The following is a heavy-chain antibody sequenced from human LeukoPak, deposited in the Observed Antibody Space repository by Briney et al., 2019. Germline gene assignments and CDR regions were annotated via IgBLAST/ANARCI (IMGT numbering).Heavy chain of an antibody. CDR3: ARHLIRDTRFRHL. CDR1: GYSISSNC. V-gene: IGHV5-51*01. D-gene: IGHD2-15*01. J-gene: IGHJ4*02. CDR2: IYPRDSRT. Sequence: AESLQISCWGYGYSISSNCMTCLRQAPGKGLEWMGVIYPRDSRTTYSPSFQGQVTISADKSITTAYLQWSSLKASDTAMYYCARHLIRDTRFRHLGGRGTRVTVFS.